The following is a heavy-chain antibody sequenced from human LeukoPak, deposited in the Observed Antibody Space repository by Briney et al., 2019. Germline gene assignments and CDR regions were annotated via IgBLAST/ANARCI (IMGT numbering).Heavy chain of an antibody. V-gene: IGHV4-38-2*02. CDR3: ARHGSYDILTGYYYYYYYGMDV. Sequence: SETLSLTCTVSGYSISSGYYWGWIRQPPGKGLEWIGSIYYSGSTYYNPSLKSRVTISVDTSKNQFSLKLSSVTAADTAVYYCARHGSYDILTGYYYYYYYGMDVWGQGTTVTVSS. J-gene: IGHJ6*02. CDR1: GYSISSGYY. CDR2: IYYSGST. D-gene: IGHD3-9*01.